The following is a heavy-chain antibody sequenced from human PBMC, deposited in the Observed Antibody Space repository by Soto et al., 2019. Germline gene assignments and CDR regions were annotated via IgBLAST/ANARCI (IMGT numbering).Heavy chain of an antibody. V-gene: IGHV3-23*01. Sequence: LRLSCAASGFTFSSYAMSWVRQVPGKGLEWVSTISGGGFATYHADSVKGRITISRDNSKNTLYLQMSSLRADDTAVYYCAKERFSTAFDSWGQGTLVTVSS. D-gene: IGHD3-3*02. CDR3: AKERFSTAFDS. CDR2: ISGGGFAT. J-gene: IGHJ4*02. CDR1: GFTFSSYA.